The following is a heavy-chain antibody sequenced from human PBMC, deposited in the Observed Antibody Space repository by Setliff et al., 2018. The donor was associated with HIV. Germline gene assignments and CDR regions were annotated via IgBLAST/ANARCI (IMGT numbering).Heavy chain of an antibody. V-gene: IGHV3-64D*09. CDR2: ISSNGGST. D-gene: IGHD3-22*01. CDR1: GFTFSSYA. Sequence: GGSLRLSCSASGFTFSSYAMHWVRQAPGKGLEYVSAISSNGGSTYYADSVKGRFTITRDNSKNTLYLQMSSLRAEDTAVYYCARGTGDTSGYYYYSEYFQNWGQGTLVTVSS. CDR3: ARGTGDTSGYYYYSEYFQN. J-gene: IGHJ1*01.